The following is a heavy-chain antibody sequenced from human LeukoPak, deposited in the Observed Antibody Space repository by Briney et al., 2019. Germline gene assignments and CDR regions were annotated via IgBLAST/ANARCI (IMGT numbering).Heavy chain of an antibody. D-gene: IGHD4-17*01. Sequence: GGSLRLSCAASGYTFSSSAMHWVRQAPGKGLERVAVISYDGSNKYYADSVKGRFTISRDNCKNTLYLQMNSLRAEDTAVYYCARDDHYFGDYYYYYGMDVWGQGTTVTVSS. J-gene: IGHJ6*02. V-gene: IGHV3-30*04. CDR2: ISYDGSNK. CDR3: ARDDHYFGDYYYYYGMDV. CDR1: GYTFSSSA.